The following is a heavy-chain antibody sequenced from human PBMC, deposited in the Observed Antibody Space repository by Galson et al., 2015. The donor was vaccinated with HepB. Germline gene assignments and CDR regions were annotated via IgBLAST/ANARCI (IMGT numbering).Heavy chain of an antibody. V-gene: IGHV3-23*01. D-gene: IGHD3-22*01. CDR3: AKGAITMVVLWHFDL. Sequence: SLRLSCAASGFTFSSYAMSWVRQAPGKGLEWVSTISASAVSSYYADSVKGRFTISRDNSRNTLFLQMNSLRAEDTAVYYCAKGAITMVVLWHFDLWGRGTLVTVSS. CDR1: GFTFSSYA. J-gene: IGHJ2*01. CDR2: ISASAVSS.